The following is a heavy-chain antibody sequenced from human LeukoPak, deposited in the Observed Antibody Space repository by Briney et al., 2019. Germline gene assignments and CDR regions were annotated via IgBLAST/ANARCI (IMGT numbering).Heavy chain of an antibody. V-gene: IGHV7-4-1*02. CDR2: INTNTGNP. J-gene: IGHJ5*02. D-gene: IGHD3-16*02. CDR3: ARAYQSLGGLSLPDH. CDR1: GYTFTSYA. Sequence: ASVKVSCKASGYTFTSYAMNWVRQAPGQGLEWMGWINTNTGNPTYAQGFTGRFVFSLDTSVGTTYLQISSQKAEDTAVYYCARAYQSLGGLSLPDHWGQGTLVTVSS.